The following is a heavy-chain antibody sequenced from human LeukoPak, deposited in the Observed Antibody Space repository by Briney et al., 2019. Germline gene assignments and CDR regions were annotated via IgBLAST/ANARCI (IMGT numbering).Heavy chain of an antibody. CDR2: FNPSGGST. Sequence: ASVKVSCKASGYTFTSYYMHWVRQAPGQGLEWMGIFNPSGGSTSYAQKFQGRVTMTRDTSTSTVYMELSSLRSEDTAVYYCARDRQIMLWFGELSHNYYYYGMDVWGKGTTVTVSS. J-gene: IGHJ6*04. CDR3: ARDRQIMLWFGELSHNYYYYGMDV. V-gene: IGHV1-46*01. CDR1: GYTFTSYY. D-gene: IGHD3-10*01.